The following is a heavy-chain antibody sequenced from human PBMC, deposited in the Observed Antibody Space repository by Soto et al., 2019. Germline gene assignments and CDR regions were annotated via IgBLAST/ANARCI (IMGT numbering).Heavy chain of an antibody. D-gene: IGHD5-18*01. CDR3: ARQIYDADTGPNFQYYFDS. Sequence: PGGYLQISSTGSDYSFAVYWITWVRQKPGKGLEWLGRIDPSDSQTYYSPSFRGHVTISVTKSITTVFLQWSGLRASDTAMYYCARQIYDADTGPNFQYYFDSWGQGTTVTVSS. V-gene: IGHV5-10-1*01. CDR2: IDPSDSQT. J-gene: IGHJ4*02. CDR1: DYSFAVYW.